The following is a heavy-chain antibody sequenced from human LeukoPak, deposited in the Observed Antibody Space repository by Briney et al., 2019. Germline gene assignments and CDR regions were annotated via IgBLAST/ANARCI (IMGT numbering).Heavy chain of an antibody. Sequence: SGPALVKPTQTLTLTCTFSGFSFTNNGMCVTWIRQPPGKALEWLARNDWDDDKYYSASLKTRLTISKDTSKNQVVLTMTNMDPVDTATYYCARIRGTYCSSTTCSFEDFWGQGTLVTVSS. V-gene: IGHV2-70*11. CDR1: GFSFTNNGMC. CDR2: NDWDDDK. CDR3: ARIRGTYCSSTTCSFEDF. J-gene: IGHJ4*02. D-gene: IGHD2-2*01.